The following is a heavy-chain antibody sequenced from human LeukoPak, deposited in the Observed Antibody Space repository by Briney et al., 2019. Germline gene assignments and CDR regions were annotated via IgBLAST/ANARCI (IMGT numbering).Heavy chain of an antibody. J-gene: IGHJ5*02. Sequence: GGSLRLSCAASGFTFSSYAMSWVRQAPGKGLEWVSAISGSGGSTYYADSVKGRFTISRDNSKNTLFLQMNSLRVEDTAVYYCANSPYVGDHGGPSAWGQGTLVTVSS. CDR2: ISGSGGST. CDR1: GFTFSSYA. D-gene: IGHD4-23*01. V-gene: IGHV3-23*01. CDR3: ANSPYVGDHGGPSA.